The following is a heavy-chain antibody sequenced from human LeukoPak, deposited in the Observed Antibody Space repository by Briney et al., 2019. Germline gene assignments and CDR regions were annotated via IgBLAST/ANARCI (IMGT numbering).Heavy chain of an antibody. D-gene: IGHD3/OR15-3a*01. J-gene: IGHJ4*02. CDR3: ARCGYKDWLLISWDIDY. CDR1: GGTFSSYA. CDR2: IIPILGIA. Sequence: GASVKVSCKASGGTFSSYAISWVRQAPGQGLEWMGRIIPILGIANYAQKFQGRVTITADKSTSTAYMELSSLRSEDTAVYYCARCGYKDWLLISWDIDYWGQGTLVTVSS. V-gene: IGHV1-69*04.